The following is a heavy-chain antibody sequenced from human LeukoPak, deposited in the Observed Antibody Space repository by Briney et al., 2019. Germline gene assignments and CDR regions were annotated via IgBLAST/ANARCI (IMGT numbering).Heavy chain of an antibody. CDR2: ISSSGSTI. Sequence: PGGSLRLSCAASGFTFSDYYMSWIRQAPGKGLEWVSYISSSGSTIYYADSVKGRFTISRDNTKNSLYLQINSLRAEDTAVYYCARDYSGYDPYYGMDVWGQGTTVTVSS. J-gene: IGHJ6*02. CDR1: GFTFSDYY. D-gene: IGHD5-12*01. V-gene: IGHV3-11*01. CDR3: ARDYSGYDPYYGMDV.